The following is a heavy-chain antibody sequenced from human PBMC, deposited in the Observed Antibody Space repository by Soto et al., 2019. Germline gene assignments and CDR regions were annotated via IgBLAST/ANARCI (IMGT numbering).Heavy chain of an antibody. CDR3: TRGAGQGSGSYD. CDR2: VSTYNGNT. V-gene: IGHV1-18*01. J-gene: IGHJ4*02. Sequence: QVQLVQSGAEVKKPGASVKVSCKASGYIFTSFGITWVRQAPGQGLEWMGWVSTYNGNTKYAQKLQGRVTMSTDTSTSTAYMELRSLRYDDTAVYYCTRGAGQGSGSYDWGQGTLVTVSS. D-gene: IGHD3-10*01. CDR1: GYIFTSFG.